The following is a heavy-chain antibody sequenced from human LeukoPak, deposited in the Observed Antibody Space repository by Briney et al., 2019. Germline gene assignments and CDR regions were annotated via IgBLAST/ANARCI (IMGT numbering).Heavy chain of an antibody. CDR2: ISYDGSNK. CDR3: ARGGGMGGGY. D-gene: IGHD3-16*01. CDR1: GFPFSSYA. J-gene: IGHJ4*02. Sequence: GGSLRLSCAASGFPFSSYAMSWVRQAPGKGLEWVAVISYDGSNKYYADSVKGRFTISGDNSKNTLYLQMNSLRAEDTAVYYCARGGGMGGGYWGQGTLVTVSS. V-gene: IGHV3-30-3*01.